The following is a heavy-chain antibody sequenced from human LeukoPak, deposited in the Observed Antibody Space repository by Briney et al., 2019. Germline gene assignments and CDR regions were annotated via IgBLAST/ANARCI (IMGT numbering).Heavy chain of an antibody. D-gene: IGHD1-14*01. CDR3: SRNADHDW. CDR2: IKRQTEGWTK. J-gene: IGHJ4*02. CDR1: GFTFSNAW. Sequence: GGSLRLSCATSGFTFSNAWMNWVRQTPGKGLEWVARIKRQTEGWTKDYAAPVKGTFTISRDDSKSTLYLQMNSLQIKDTAVYYCSRNADHDWWGQGTLVTVSS. V-gene: IGHV3-15*01.